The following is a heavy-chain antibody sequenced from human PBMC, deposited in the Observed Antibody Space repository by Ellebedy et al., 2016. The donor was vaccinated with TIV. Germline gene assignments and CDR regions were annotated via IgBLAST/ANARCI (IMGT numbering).Heavy chain of an antibody. V-gene: IGHV1-46*01. CDR3: ASTFRPGYTTSENGVQDY. J-gene: IGHJ4*02. D-gene: IGHD5-12*01. CDR1: GYTFTSYY. CDR2: INPSGDLT. Sequence: AASVKVSCKASGYTFTSYYVHWVRQAPGQGLEWLGIINPSGDLTTYAQTFQGRVTMTRDTSTRTVYMELSSLRSEDTAVYYCASTFRPGYTTSENGVQDYWGQGTLVTVSS.